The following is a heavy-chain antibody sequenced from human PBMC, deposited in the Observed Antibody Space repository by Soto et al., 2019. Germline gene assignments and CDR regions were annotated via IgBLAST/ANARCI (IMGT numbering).Heavy chain of an antibody. Sequence: ASVNVSCKASCYTFTSFCITLVLHAPLQGLELMGWISGYNGNTDYAQKFQGRVSMTTDTSKRTAYMELRSLRPDDTAVYYCARDNSVDIVAELGKWLEPWGPRTLVTVSS. V-gene: IGHV1-18*01. CDR1: CYTFTSFC. D-gene: IGHD5-12*01. J-gene: IGHJ5*02. CDR3: ARDNSVDIVAELGKWLEP. CDR2: ISGYNGNT.